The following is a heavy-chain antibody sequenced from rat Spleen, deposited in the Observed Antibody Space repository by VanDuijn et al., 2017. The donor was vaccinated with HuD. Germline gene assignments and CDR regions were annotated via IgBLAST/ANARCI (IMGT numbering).Heavy chain of an antibody. J-gene: IGHJ2*01. V-gene: IGHV5-17*01. CDR1: GFTFSDYA. CDR2: ITSAGSDT. CDR3: VRHGYTRYYFDY. D-gene: IGHD1-9*01. Sequence: EVQLVESGGGLVQPGNSLKLSCAASGFTFSDYAMAWVRQSPKKGLEWVATITSAGSDTYYPDSVKGRFTISRNNAKSTLYLQMDSLRSEDTATYYCVRHGYTRYYFDYWGQGVMVTVSS.